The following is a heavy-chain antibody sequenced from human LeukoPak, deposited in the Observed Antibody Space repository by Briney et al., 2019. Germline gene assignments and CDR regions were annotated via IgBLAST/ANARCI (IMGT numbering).Heavy chain of an antibody. V-gene: IGHV1-8*01. J-gene: IGHJ4*02. Sequence: GASVKVSCKASGYTFTTHDLTWVRQATGQGLEWMGGRNPGNGDTAYAQKFQGRVAMTRDTSMSTAYMELNSLRAEDTAVYYCAKGDTSTMVRGVRYNDWGQGTLVTVSS. D-gene: IGHD3-10*01. CDR3: AKGDTSTMVRGVRYND. CDR1: GYTFTTHD. CDR2: RNPGNGDT.